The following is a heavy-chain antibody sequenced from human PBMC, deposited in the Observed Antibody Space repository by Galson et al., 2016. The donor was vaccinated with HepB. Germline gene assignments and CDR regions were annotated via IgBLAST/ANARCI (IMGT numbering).Heavy chain of an antibody. CDR1: GDSLRSFY. J-gene: IGHJ5*01. Sequence: SETLSLTCTVSGDSLRSFYWSWIRQPPSRGLEWLGRTAYRSTWYNDYAVSVKSRITINPDTSKNQFSLHLNSVTPEDTAVYFCARDSEVVNLFDSWGQGTLVTVSS. CDR3: ARDSEVVNLFDS. CDR2: TAYRSTWYN. V-gene: IGHV6-1*01. D-gene: IGHD2-21*01.